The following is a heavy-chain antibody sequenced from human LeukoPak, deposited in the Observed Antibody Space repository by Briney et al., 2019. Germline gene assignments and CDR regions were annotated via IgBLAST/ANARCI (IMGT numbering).Heavy chain of an antibody. D-gene: IGHD2-8*01. Sequence: SETLSLTCSVSGDSITSYSWNWIRQPPGKGLEWIGRIYVNGNAIYNLSPNSLVTISVDTSKNHFSLKLTSVPAADTVVYYCARREFEGRNDGRRTWLDPCGQGTLVTVSS. CDR3: ARREFEGRNDGRRTWLDP. CDR2: IYVNGNA. CDR1: GDSITSYS. J-gene: IGHJ5*02. V-gene: IGHV4-59*08.